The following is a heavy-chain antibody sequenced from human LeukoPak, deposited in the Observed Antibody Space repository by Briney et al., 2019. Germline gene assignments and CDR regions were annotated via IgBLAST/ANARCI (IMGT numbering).Heavy chain of an antibody. J-gene: IGHJ4*02. Sequence: SGTLSLTCAVSGGAISTLYRSCIREPPQKGLEWGGYVFDSERTKDNPSLKSRATLSADTSKNQFSLRLASVTAADSAVYYCATIKRGSIYGYFDFWGQGVLVTVSS. CDR3: ATIKRGSIYGYFDF. D-gene: IGHD5-18*01. CDR2: VFDSERT. CDR1: GGAISTLY. V-gene: IGHV4-59*11.